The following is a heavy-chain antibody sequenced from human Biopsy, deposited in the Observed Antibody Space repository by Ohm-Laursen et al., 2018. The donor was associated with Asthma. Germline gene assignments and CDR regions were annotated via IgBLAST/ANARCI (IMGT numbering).Heavy chain of an antibody. D-gene: IGHD3-10*01. CDR3: SRDFTIGSGSPFHF. CDR1: VFDLRDYT. J-gene: IGHJ4*02. V-gene: IGHV3-21*01. Sequence: SLRLSCSASVFDLRDYTMNWVRQAPGRGLEWVASISSLSRYIYHATSLRGRFTISRDNAKRSLYLQMDSLRGDDTAVYYCSRDFTIGSGSPFHFWGRGTLVTVSS. CDR2: ISSLSRYI.